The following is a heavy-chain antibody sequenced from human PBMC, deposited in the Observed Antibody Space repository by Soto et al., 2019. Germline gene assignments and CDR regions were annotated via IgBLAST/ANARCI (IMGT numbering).Heavy chain of an antibody. J-gene: IGHJ4*02. CDR3: AKHGPDGYVLDY. V-gene: IGHV3-23*01. CDR2: VNSVGGST. Sequence: ELQLLESGGGLVQPGGSLRLSCAASGFTFSSYAMSWVRQAPGKGLQWVSAVNSVGGSTYYADSVKGRFTISRDNSKNTLYLHMNRQRAEDTAEYYCAKHGPDGYVLDYWGQGTLVTVSS. CDR1: GFTFSSYA. D-gene: IGHD5-18*01.